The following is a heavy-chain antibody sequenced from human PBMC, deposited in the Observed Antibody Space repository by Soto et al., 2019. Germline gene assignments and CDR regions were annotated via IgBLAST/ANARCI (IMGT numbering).Heavy chain of an antibody. D-gene: IGHD4-17*01. Sequence: GGSLRLSCAASGFTFSSYSMNWVRQAPGKGLEWVSYISSGSSTIYYADSVKGRFTISRDNAKNSLYLQMNSLRAEDTAVYYCAMFTVTTKFDYWGQGTLVTVSS. CDR2: ISSGSSTI. CDR1: GFTFSSYS. CDR3: AMFTVTTKFDY. V-gene: IGHV3-48*01. J-gene: IGHJ4*02.